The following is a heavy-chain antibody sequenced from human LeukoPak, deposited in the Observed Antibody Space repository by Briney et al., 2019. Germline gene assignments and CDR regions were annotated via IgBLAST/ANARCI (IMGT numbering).Heavy chain of an antibody. J-gene: IGHJ3*02. CDR1: GGTFSSYA. Sequence: SVKVSCKASGGTFSSYAISWVRQAPGQGLEWMGGIIPIFGTANYAQKFQGRVTITTDESTSTAYMELSSVTAADTAVYYCARYLREPYYDCWRGPSPSAAFDIWGQGTMVTVSS. D-gene: IGHD3-3*01. CDR3: ARYLREPYYDCWRGPSPSAAFDI. CDR2: IIPIFGTA. V-gene: IGHV1-69*05.